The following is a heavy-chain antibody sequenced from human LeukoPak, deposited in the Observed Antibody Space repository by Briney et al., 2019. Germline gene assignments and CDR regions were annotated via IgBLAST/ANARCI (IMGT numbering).Heavy chain of an antibody. J-gene: IGHJ4*02. V-gene: IGHV3-74*01. Sequence: PGGSLRLSCAASGFTFSSYWMHWVRQAPGKGLVWVSRIKGDGSISYADSVKGRFTISRDNAKSTLYLQMNSLRAEDTAVYYCARARDGYNYLYFDYWGQGSQVTVSS. CDR3: ARARDGYNYLYFDY. CDR1: GFTFSSYW. D-gene: IGHD5-24*01. CDR2: IKGDGSI.